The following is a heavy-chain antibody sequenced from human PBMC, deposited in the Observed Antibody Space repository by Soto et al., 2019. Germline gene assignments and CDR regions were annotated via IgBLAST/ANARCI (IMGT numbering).Heavy chain of an antibody. Sequence: QVQLVQSGAEVKKPGASVKVSCKASGYTFTGHYINWVRQAPEQGPEWMGEIGPESGATRYAQKFRGRVTMTMDSSITTVYMELKNLSPDDTAVYYCGRGRSGQIVVFYWGQGTPVTVSS. CDR1: GYTFTGHY. CDR2: IGPESGAT. V-gene: IGHV1-2*02. CDR3: GRGRSGQIVVFY. D-gene: IGHD3-3*01. J-gene: IGHJ4*02.